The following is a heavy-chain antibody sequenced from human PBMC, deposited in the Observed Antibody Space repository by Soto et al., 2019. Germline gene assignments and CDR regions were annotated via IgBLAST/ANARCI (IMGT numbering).Heavy chain of an antibody. CDR2: INHSGST. J-gene: IGHJ4*02. V-gene: IGHV4-39*01. CDR1: DGSMNSDSSY. Sequence: LSLTCRVSDGSMNSDSSYWGWIRQPPGKGLEWIGVINHSGSTYHNLSLKGRVTMSVDASRNQFSLKLTSMTAADTAVYYCARLGGYVSVGYYYLWDSWGQGTLVTVSS. CDR3: ARLGGYVSVGYYYLWDS. D-gene: IGHD3-22*01.